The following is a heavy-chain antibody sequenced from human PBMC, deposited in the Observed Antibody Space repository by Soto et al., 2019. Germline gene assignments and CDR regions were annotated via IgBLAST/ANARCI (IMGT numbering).Heavy chain of an antibody. D-gene: IGHD3-3*01. CDR1: GFSVSSYY. Sequence: EVQVVESVGGLVQPGGSLRLSCAASGFSVSSYYMSWFRQAPGKGLEWVSVIYRGGDIYYADSVQGRFTTSRDISRNSLDLQMNSLRVEDTAVYYCARDRRDGDTIWGQGAVVTVSS. CDR3: ARDRRDGDTI. V-gene: IGHV3-66*01. J-gene: IGHJ4*02. CDR2: IYRGGDI.